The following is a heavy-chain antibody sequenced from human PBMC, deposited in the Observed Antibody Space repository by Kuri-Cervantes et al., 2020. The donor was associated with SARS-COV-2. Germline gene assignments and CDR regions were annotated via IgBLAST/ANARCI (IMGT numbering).Heavy chain of an antibody. Sequence: GGSLRLSCSASGFTFNAYSMHWVRQAPGKGLEYVSAISSNGVTTYYADSVKGRFIISRDNSKNTLFLQMSGLRAEDTAVYFCVTRGGSEAFDAWGQGTMVTVSS. D-gene: IGHD1-1*01. CDR3: VTRGGSEAFDA. V-gene: IGHV3-64D*06. J-gene: IGHJ3*01. CDR2: ISSNGVTT. CDR1: GFTFNAYS.